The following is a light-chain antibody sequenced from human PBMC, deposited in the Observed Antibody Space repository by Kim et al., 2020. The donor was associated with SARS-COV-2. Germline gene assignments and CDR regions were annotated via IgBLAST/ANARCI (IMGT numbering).Light chain of an antibody. CDR2: EVN. CDR3: GSYAGSNKWV. Sequence: QSALTQPPSASGSPGQSVTISCTGTSSDFGTYNYVSWYQQHPGKAPKRMIFEVNQRPSGVPARFSGSKSGNTASLTVSGLQAEDEAYYYCGSYAGSNKWVFGGWTQLTVL. V-gene: IGLV2-8*01. J-gene: IGLJ3*02. CDR1: SSDFGTYNY.